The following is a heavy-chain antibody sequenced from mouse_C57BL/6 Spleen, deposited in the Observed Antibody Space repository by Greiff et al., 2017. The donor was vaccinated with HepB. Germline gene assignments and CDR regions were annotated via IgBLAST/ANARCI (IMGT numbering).Heavy chain of an antibody. CDR2: INPNYGTT. CDR3: TRGDDGSNYDWYFDV. D-gene: IGHD1-1*01. V-gene: IGHV1-39*01. J-gene: IGHJ1*03. CDR1: GYSFTDYN. Sequence: VHLKQSGPELVKPGASVKISCKASGYSFTDYNMNWVKQSHGKCLEWIGVINPNYGTTRYNQKFKGKATLTVDQSSSTAYMQLNSLTSEDSAVYYYTRGDDGSNYDWYFDVWGTGTTVTVSS.